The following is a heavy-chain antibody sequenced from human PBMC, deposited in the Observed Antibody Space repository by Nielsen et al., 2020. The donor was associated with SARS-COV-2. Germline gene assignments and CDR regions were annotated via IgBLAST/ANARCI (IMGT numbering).Heavy chain of an antibody. D-gene: IGHD3-22*01. Sequence: SLKISCAASGFTFDDYAMHWVRQAPGKGLEWVSGISWNSGSIGYADSVKGRFTISRDNAKNSLYLQMNSLRAEDTAVYYCAKDIGGNYDSSGYYYWGQGTLVTVSS. CDR1: GFTFDDYA. CDR2: ISWNSGSI. CDR3: AKDIGGNYDSSGYYY. V-gene: IGHV3-9*01. J-gene: IGHJ4*02.